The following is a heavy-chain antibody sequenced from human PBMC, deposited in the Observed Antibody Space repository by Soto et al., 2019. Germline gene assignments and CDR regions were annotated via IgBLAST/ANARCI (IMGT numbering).Heavy chain of an antibody. CDR1: GFTFSSYA. CDR2: ISGSGGST. J-gene: IGHJ5*02. Sequence: PGGSLRLSCAASGFTFSSYAMSWVRQAPGKGLEWVSAISGSGGSTYYADSVKGRFTISRDNSKNTLYLQMNSLRAEDTAVYYCAKQITPRKAVPKSEFDPWGQGTLVTVSS. CDR3: AKQITPRKAVPKSEFDP. V-gene: IGHV3-23*01. D-gene: IGHD3-16*01.